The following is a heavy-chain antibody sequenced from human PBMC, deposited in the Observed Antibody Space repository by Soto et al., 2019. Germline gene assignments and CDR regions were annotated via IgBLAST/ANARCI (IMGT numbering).Heavy chain of an antibody. D-gene: IGHD6-13*01. CDR2: MNPNSGNT. CDR1: GYTFTGYD. Sequence: QVQLVQSGAEVKKPGASVKVSCKASGYTFTGYDINWVRQAPGQGLEWLGWMNPNSGNTGYAQKFQGKLTMTRNTSISTAYMDLSSLRSEDTAVYYCARGLRNPTAAGNWFDPWGQGTRVTVAS. CDR3: ARGLRNPTAAGNWFDP. V-gene: IGHV1-8*01. J-gene: IGHJ5*02.